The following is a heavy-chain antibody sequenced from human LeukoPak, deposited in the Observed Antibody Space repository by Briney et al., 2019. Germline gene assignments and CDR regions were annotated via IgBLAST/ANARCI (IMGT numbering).Heavy chain of an antibody. CDR2: IIPIFGTV. CDR1: GGTFSSYA. J-gene: IGHJ6*03. Sequence: SVKVSCKASGGTFSSYAISWVRQAPGQGLEWMGGIIPIFGTVNYAQKFQGRVTITADESTSTAYMELSSLRSEDTAVYYCARVRSWGYYDFWSGPRHYYYYYMDVWGKGTTVTVSS. D-gene: IGHD3-3*01. V-gene: IGHV1-69*13. CDR3: ARVRSWGYYDFWSGPRHYYYYYMDV.